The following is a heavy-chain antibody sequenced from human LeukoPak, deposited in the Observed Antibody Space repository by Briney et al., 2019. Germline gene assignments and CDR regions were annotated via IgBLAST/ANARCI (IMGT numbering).Heavy chain of an antibody. J-gene: IGHJ6*02. CDR2: IYRGGST. D-gene: IGHD2-2*01. Sequence: GGSLRLSCAASGFNVSSNYMSWVRQAPGKGLEWVSVIYRGGSTYYADSVKGRFTISRDNSKNTLYLQMNSLRPEDTAVYYCARDLVVVPTVRYYYYGMDVWGQGTTVTVSS. CDR3: ARDLVVVPTVRYYYYGMDV. V-gene: IGHV3-66*02. CDR1: GFNVSSNY.